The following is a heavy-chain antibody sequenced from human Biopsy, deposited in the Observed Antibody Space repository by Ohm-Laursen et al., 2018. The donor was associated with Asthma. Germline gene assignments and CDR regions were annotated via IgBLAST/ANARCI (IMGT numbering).Heavy chain of an antibody. CDR1: GFVFSQRG. Sequence: SLRLSCAASGFVFSQRGMHWVRQGPGKGLEWVALVSSDGHNKYYEDSVKGRFTISRDNSRNRLYLQINRLTVEDSAAYFCARQSGQDYGDSSGFDIWGQGTKVAVSS. V-gene: IGHV3-30*03. CDR2: VSSDGHNK. D-gene: IGHD3-22*01. J-gene: IGHJ3*02. CDR3: ARQSGQDYGDSSGFDI.